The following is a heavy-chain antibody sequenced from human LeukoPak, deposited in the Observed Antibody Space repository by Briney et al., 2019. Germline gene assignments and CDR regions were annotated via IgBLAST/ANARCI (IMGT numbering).Heavy chain of an antibody. V-gene: IGHV3-21*01. D-gene: IGHD6-19*01. Sequence: PGGSLRLSCAASGFTFSSYSMNWVRQAPGKGLEWVSSISSSSSYIYYADSVKGRFTISRDNAKNSLYLQMNSLRAEDTAVYYCAREGVVVAGTGPYYYYGMDVWGQGTTVTVSS. CDR3: AREGVVVAGTGPYYYYGMDV. CDR2: ISSSSSYI. CDR1: GFTFSSYS. J-gene: IGHJ6*02.